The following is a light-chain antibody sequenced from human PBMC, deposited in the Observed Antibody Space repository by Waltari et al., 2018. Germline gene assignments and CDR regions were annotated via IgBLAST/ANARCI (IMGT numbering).Light chain of an antibody. Sequence: DIQMTQSPSTLSASIADRVTITCRASQSITNWLAWYQQKPGKAPKLLIYKASTLESGVPSRFSGSGSGTEFTLTISSLQPDDFATYYCQQYNNYVATFGQGTKVEIK. CDR2: KAS. CDR1: QSITNW. CDR3: QQYNNYVAT. V-gene: IGKV1-5*03. J-gene: IGKJ1*01.